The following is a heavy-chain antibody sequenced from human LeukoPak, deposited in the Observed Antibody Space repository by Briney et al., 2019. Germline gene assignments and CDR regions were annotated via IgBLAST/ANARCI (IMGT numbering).Heavy chain of an antibody. Sequence: SETLSLTCTVSGGSISSYYWSWIRQPPGKGLEWIGYIYYSGSTNYNPSLKSRVTISVDTSKNQFSLKLSSVTAADTAVYYCARHRDPQETYYYDSSGYYIYYFDYWGQGTLVTVSS. CDR1: GGSISSYY. J-gene: IGHJ4*02. V-gene: IGHV4-59*08. CDR2: IYYSGST. CDR3: ARHRDPQETYYYDSSGYYIYYFDY. D-gene: IGHD3-22*01.